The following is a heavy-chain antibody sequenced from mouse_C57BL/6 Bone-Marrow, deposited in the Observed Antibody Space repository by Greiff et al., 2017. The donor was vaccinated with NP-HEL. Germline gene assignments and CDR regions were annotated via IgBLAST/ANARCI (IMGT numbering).Heavy chain of an antibody. CDR2: IYPGNSDT. J-gene: IGHJ4*01. D-gene: IGHD2-3*01. V-gene: IGHV1-5*01. CDR3: TGYIYDGYYEAMDY. CDR1: GYTFTSYW. Sequence: EVQLQQSGTVLARPGASVKMSCKTSGYTFTSYWMHWVKQRPGQGLEWIGAIYPGNSDTSYNQKFKGKAKLTAVTSASTAYMELSSLTNEDSAVYYCTGYIYDGYYEAMDYWGQGTSVTVSS.